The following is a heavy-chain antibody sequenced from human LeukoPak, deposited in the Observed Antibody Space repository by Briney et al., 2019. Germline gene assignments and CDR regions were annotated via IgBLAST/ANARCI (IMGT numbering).Heavy chain of an antibody. CDR3: TRRLWGGYFDY. Sequence: GGSLRLSCSASGFTFSNYAMSWFRQAPGKGLEWVGFIRSKAYGGATEYAASVKGRFTISRDDSKSIAYLQMNSLKTEDTAVYYCTRRLWGGYFDYWCQGTLVAVSS. CDR1: GFTFSNYA. V-gene: IGHV3-49*03. CDR2: IRSKAYGGAT. J-gene: IGHJ4*02. D-gene: IGHD5-18*01.